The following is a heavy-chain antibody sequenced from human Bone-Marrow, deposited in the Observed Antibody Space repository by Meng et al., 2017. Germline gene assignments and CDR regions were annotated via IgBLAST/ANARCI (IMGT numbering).Heavy chain of an antibody. CDR3: ESRDVITRNFDY. J-gene: IGHJ4*02. CDR1: GFTFSSYA. Sequence: GGSLRLSCAASGFTFSSYAMSWVRQAPGKGLEWVSAISGSGGSTYYADSVKGRFTISRDNAKNSLYLQMNSLRAEDTAVYYCESRDVITRNFDYWGQGTLVTVSS. D-gene: IGHD2-2*01. V-gene: IGHV3-23*01. CDR2: ISGSGGST.